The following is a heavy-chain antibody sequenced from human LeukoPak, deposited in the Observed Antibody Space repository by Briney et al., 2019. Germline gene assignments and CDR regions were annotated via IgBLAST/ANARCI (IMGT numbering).Heavy chain of an antibody. Sequence: AGGTLRLSCAASGFTFSSYGMSWVRQAPGKGLEWVSAISGSGGSTYYADSVKGRFTISRDNSKNTLYLQMKSLRAEDTAVYYCVPNGDYYDSSGHYYFDYWGQGTLVTASS. CDR3: VPNGDYYDSSGHYYFDY. CDR1: GFTFSSYG. CDR2: ISGSGGST. V-gene: IGHV3-23*01. J-gene: IGHJ4*02. D-gene: IGHD3-22*01.